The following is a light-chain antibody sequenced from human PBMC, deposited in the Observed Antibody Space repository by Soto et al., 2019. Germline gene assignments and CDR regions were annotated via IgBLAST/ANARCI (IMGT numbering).Light chain of an antibody. V-gene: IGKV3D-15*01. J-gene: IGKJ4*01. CDR3: QQYDYSPPT. Sequence: EIVMTQSPATLSVSPGERATLSCRASQSVSSDFAWYQQKPGLAPRLLIYDASTRATGISDRFSGSGSGTDFTLTISRLEPEDFAVYSCQQYDYSPPTFGGGTKVDIK. CDR1: QSVSSD. CDR2: DAS.